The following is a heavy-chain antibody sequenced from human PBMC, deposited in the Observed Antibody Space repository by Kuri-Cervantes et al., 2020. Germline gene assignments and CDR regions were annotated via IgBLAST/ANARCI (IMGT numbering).Heavy chain of an antibody. V-gene: IGHV4-34*01. D-gene: IGHD6-25*01. CDR1: GGSFSGYY. Sequence: ESLKISCAVYGGSFSGYYWSWIRQPPGKGLEWIGEINHSGSTNYNPSLKSRVTISIDTSKNLFSLRLNSVTAADTAVYYCARSDSSGWYFDYWGQGNLVTVSS. CDR3: ARSDSSGWYFDY. CDR2: INHSGST. J-gene: IGHJ4*02.